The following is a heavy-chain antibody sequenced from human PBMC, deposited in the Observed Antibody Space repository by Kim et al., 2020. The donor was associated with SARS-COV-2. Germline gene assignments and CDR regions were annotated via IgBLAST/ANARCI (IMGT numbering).Heavy chain of an antibody. J-gene: IGHJ6*02. CDR3: ARSSRIFYYYYGMDV. V-gene: IGHV4-34*01. D-gene: IGHD6-13*01. Sequence: PSLKSRVTISVDTSKSQFSLKMSSVTAADTAVYYCARSSRIFYYYYGMDVWGQGTTVTVSS.